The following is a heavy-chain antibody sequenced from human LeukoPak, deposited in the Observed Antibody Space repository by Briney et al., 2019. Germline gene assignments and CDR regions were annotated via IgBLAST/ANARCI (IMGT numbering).Heavy chain of an antibody. CDR3: ARDTYYYDSSGYHKGDDAFDI. CDR1: GGSISSYY. CDR2: IYYSGST. Sequence: SETLSLTCTVSGGSISSYYWSWIRQPPGKGLEWIGYIYYSGSTNYNPSLKSRVTISVDTSKNQFSLKLSSVTAADTAVYYCARDTYYYDSSGYHKGDDAFDIWGQGTMVTVSS. V-gene: IGHV4-59*12. D-gene: IGHD3-22*01. J-gene: IGHJ3*02.